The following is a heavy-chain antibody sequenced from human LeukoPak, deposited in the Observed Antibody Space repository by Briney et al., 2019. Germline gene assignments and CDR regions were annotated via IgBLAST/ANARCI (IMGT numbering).Heavy chain of an antibody. CDR1: GGSISSSSYY. V-gene: IGHV4-39*07. CDR2: IYYSGST. Sequence: PSETLSLTCTVSGGSISSSSYYWGWIRQPPGKGLEWIGSIYYSGSTYYNPSLKSRVTISVDTSKNQFSLKLSSVTAADTAVYYCARGYRVTTDWYFDLWGRGTLVTVSS. D-gene: IGHD4-11*01. J-gene: IGHJ2*01. CDR3: ARGYRVTTDWYFDL.